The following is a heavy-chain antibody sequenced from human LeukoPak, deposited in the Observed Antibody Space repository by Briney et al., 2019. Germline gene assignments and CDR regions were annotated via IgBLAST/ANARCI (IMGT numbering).Heavy chain of an antibody. CDR1: GFTFSSYA. D-gene: IGHD4-17*01. J-gene: IGHJ1*01. V-gene: IGHV3-23*01. CDR2: IIGGGGSA. Sequence: KSGGSLRLSCAASGFTFSSYAMSWVRQAPGKGLEWVAGIIGGGGSAFYADSVKGRFTISRDNSKNTLYLQMDSLRAGDTAVYYCARDPNGNYVGAFDFQRWGQGTLVTVSS. CDR3: ARDPNGNYVGAFDFQR.